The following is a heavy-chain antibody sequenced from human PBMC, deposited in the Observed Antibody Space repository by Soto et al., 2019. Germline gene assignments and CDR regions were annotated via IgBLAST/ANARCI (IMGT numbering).Heavy chain of an antibody. D-gene: IGHD2-15*01. Sequence: SETLSLTCAVYGGSFSGYYWSWIRQPPGKGLEWIEEINHSGSTNYNPSLKSRVTISVDTSKNQFSLKLSSVTAADTAVYYCARRYTVARFDYWGQGTLVTVSS. V-gene: IGHV4-34*01. J-gene: IGHJ4*02. CDR2: INHSGST. CDR1: GGSFSGYY. CDR3: ARRYTVARFDY.